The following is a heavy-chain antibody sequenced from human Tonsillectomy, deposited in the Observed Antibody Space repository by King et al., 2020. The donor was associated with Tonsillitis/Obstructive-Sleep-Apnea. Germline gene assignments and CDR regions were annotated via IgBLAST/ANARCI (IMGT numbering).Heavy chain of an antibody. CDR1: GYSFTDYW. V-gene: IGHV5-51*01. Sequence: QLVQSGAEVKKPGESLKISCKGSGYSFTDYWIGWVRQMPGKGLEWMGIIYPADSDTRYSPSFPGQVTISADKSIHTAYLRWSSLKASDTAIYYCARRSRFFDFHYYYMDVWGTGTTVTVSS. CDR2: IYPADSDT. CDR3: ARRSRFFDFHYYYMDV. D-gene: IGHD3/OR15-3a*01. J-gene: IGHJ6*03.